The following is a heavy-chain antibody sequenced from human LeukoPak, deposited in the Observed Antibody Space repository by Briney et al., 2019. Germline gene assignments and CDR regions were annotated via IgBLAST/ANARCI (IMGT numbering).Heavy chain of an antibody. CDR2: INHSGST. CDR1: GGSISSYY. CDR3: ARTRAFDI. Sequence: PSETLSLTCTVSGGSISSYYWSWIRQPPGKGLEWIGEINHSGSTNYNPSLKSRVTISVDTSKNQFSLKLSSVTAADTAVYYCARTRAFDIWGQGTMVTVSS. V-gene: IGHV4-34*01. J-gene: IGHJ3*02.